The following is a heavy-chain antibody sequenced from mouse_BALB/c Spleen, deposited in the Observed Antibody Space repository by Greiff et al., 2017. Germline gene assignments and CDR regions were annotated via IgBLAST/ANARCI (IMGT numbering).Heavy chain of an antibody. CDR1: GFTFSSFG. Sequence: EVQRVESGGGLVQPGGSRKLSCAASGFTFSSFGMHWVRQAPEKGLGWVAYISSGSSTIYYADTVKGRFTISRDNPKNTLFLQMTSLRSEDTAMYYCARLFGSSYDYAMDYWGQGTSVTVSS. CDR2: ISSGSSTI. J-gene: IGHJ4*01. V-gene: IGHV5-17*02. D-gene: IGHD1-1*01. CDR3: ARLFGSSYDYAMDY.